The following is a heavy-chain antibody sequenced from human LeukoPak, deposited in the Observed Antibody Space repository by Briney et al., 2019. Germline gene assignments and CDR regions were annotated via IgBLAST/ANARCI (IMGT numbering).Heavy chain of an antibody. Sequence: ASVKVSCKASGYTFTGYGISWVRQAPGQGLEWMGWISAYNGNTNYAQKLQGRVTMTTDTSTSTAYMELRSLRSDDTAVYYCARDPARLLELTPGENWFDPWGQGTLVTVSS. CDR3: ARDPARLLELTPGENWFDP. CDR1: GYTFTGYG. D-gene: IGHD1-7*01. V-gene: IGHV1-18*01. CDR2: ISAYNGNT. J-gene: IGHJ5*02.